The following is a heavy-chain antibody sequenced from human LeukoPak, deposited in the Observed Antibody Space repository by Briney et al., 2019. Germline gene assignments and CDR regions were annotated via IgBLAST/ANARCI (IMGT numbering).Heavy chain of an antibody. Sequence: PGGSLRLSCAVSGFTFSGFWMSWSRQAPGKGLEWVASINSDGSEGYYADVVKGRFTIFRDNAKNSLYLQINSLRAEDTAVYYCARSSYSSSSSVWGQGTMVTVSS. CDR3: ARSSYSSSSSV. CDR1: GFTFSGFW. D-gene: IGHD6-6*01. CDR2: INSDGSEG. V-gene: IGHV3-7*03. J-gene: IGHJ3*01.